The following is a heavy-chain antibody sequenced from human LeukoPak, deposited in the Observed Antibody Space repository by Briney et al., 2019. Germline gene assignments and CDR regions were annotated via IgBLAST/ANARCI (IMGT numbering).Heavy chain of an antibody. CDR2: TYYRSKWYY. D-gene: IGHD6-19*01. J-gene: IGHJ4*02. CDR3: VREGPGVAVGDY. V-gene: IGHV6-1*01. CDR1: GDSVSSNSAA. Sequence: SQTLSLTFAISGDSVSSNSAAWNWVRQSPSRGLEWLGRTYYRSKWYYEYAVSVKSRITINPDTSKDQFSLQLSSVTPEDTAVYYCVREGPGVAVGDYWGQGTLVTVSS.